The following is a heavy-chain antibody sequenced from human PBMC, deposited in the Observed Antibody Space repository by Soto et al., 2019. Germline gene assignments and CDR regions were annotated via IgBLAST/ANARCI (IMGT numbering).Heavy chain of an antibody. CDR2: IIPIFGTA. CDR1: GGTFSSYD. CDR3: ARLSVVRTLRDGYNYEDY. D-gene: IGHD5-12*01. V-gene: IGHV1-69*01. J-gene: IGHJ4*02. Sequence: QVQLVQSGAEVKKPGSSVKVSCKASGGTFSSYDISWVRQAPGQGLEWMGGIIPIFGTANYAQKFQGRVTITADESTRTAYMELSSLRSQDTAVYDCARLSVVRTLRDGYNYEDYWGQGTLVTASS.